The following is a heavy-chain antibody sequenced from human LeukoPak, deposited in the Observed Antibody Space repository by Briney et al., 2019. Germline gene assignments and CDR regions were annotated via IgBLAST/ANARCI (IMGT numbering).Heavy chain of an antibody. CDR3: ARPIKPRGFFDY. CDR1: GGSISSSSYY. Sequence: SQTLSLTCTVSGGSISSSSYYWGWIRPPPGKGLEWIGSIYYSGSTYYNPSLKSRVTISVDTSKNQFSLKLSSVTAADTAVYYCARPIKPRGFFDYWGQGTLVTVSS. J-gene: IGHJ4*02. CDR2: IYYSGST. V-gene: IGHV4-39*07.